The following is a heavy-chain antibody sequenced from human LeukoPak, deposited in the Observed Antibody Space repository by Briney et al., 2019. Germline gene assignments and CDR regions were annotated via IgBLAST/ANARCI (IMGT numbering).Heavy chain of an antibody. D-gene: IGHD3-16*01. V-gene: IGHV1-2*02. CDR3: ARGRRILGGPESAGDFFDF. Sequence: GASVKVSCKASGYTLTDYYLHWVRQAPGHGLKWMGWINPNSGATHYAQSFQARVTMTRDTSIGSGYMELTGLESADTAVYYCARGRRILGGPESAGDFFDFWGQGSLVTVSS. CDR2: INPNSGAT. J-gene: IGHJ4*01. CDR1: GYTLTDYY.